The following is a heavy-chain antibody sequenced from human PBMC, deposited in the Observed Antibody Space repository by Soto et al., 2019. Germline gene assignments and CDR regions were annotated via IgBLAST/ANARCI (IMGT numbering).Heavy chain of an antibody. Sequence: QVQLVQSGAEEKKPGASVKVSCKASGYTFTSYAMHRVRQAPGQRLEWMGWINAGNGNTKYSQKFQGRVTITRDTSASTAYMELSSLRSEDTAVYYCARGGGWYVWFDPWGQGTLVTVSS. V-gene: IGHV1-3*05. CDR1: GYTFTSYA. J-gene: IGHJ5*02. CDR3: ARGGGWYVWFDP. D-gene: IGHD6-19*01. CDR2: INAGNGNT.